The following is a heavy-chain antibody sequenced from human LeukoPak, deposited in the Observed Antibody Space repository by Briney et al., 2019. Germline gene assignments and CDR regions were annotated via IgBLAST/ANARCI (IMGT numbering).Heavy chain of an antibody. CDR3: ARSAIVPGDDY. V-gene: IGHV3-30*03. CDR1: GFTFSSYG. Sequence: GGSLRLSCAASGFTFSSYGMHWVRQAPGKGLEWVAVISYDGSNKYYADSVKGRFTISRDNSKNTLYLQMNSLRAEDTAVYYCARSAIVPGDDYWGQGTLVTVSS. CDR2: ISYDGSNK. J-gene: IGHJ4*02. D-gene: IGHD1-26*01.